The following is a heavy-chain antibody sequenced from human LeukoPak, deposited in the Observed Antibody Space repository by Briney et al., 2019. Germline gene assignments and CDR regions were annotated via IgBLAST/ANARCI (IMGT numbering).Heavy chain of an antibody. Sequence: SETLSLTCTVSGYSISSGYHWGWIRQPPGKGQEWVGSIYQSGTTYYNPSLKSRVTISVDTSQNQFSLRLSSVTAADTAVYYCAKHYGSGSYQSNYYYYMDVWGKGTTVTISS. J-gene: IGHJ6*03. V-gene: IGHV4-38-2*02. CDR3: AKHYGSGSYQSNYYYYMDV. CDR1: GYSISSGYH. CDR2: IYQSGTT. D-gene: IGHD3-10*01.